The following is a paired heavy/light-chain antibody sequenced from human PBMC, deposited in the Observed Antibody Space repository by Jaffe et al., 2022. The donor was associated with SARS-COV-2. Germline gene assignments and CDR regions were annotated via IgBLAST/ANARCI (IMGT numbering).Light chain of an antibody. J-gene: IGLJ1*01. Sequence: QSALTQPASVSGSPGQSITISCTGTSSDVGGYNYVSWYQQHPGKAPKLIIYEVNNRPSGVSNRFSGSKSGNTASLTISGLQAEDEADYYCSSHASSGTPCLFGAGTKVTVL. CDR3: SSHASSGTPCL. CDR2: EVN. V-gene: IGLV2-14*01. CDR1: SSDVGGYNY.
Heavy chain of an antibody. Sequence: EVQLVESGGGLVKPGGSLRLSCAASGFALRSYSMNWVRQAPGKGLEWVSSISSSSTYISYAESMKGRFTISRDNARNSLYLQMNSLRVEDTAIYYCTRDLAGSAVAGRWFDPWGQGTLVTVSS. V-gene: IGHV3-21*01. D-gene: IGHD6-19*01. CDR1: GFALRSYS. CDR2: ISSSSTYI. CDR3: TRDLAGSAVAGRWFDP. J-gene: IGHJ5*02.